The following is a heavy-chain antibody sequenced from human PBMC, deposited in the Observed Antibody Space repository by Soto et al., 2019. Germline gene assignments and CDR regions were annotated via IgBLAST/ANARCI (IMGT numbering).Heavy chain of an antibody. D-gene: IGHD3-3*01. J-gene: IGHJ5*02. CDR3: ARDVGSGYHNNWFDP. CDR2: INPSGGST. Sequence: ASVKVSCKASGYTFTSYYMHWVRQAPGQGLEWMGIINPSGGSTSYAQKLQGRVTMTTDTSTSTVYMELRSLRSDDTAVYYCARDVGSGYHNNWFDPWGQGTLVTVSS. V-gene: IGHV1-46*01. CDR1: GYTFTSYY.